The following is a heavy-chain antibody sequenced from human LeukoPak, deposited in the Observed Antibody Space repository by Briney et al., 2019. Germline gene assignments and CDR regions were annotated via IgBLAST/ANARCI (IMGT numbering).Heavy chain of an antibody. D-gene: IGHD2-2*01. V-gene: IGHV4-34*01. CDR2: INHSGST. CDR3: ARLRSTSPKNRYYYYYMDV. CDR1: GGSISSYY. Sequence: SETLSLTCTVSGGSISSYYWSWIRQPPGKGLEWIGEINHSGSTNYNPSLKSRVTISVDTSKNQFSLKLSSVTAADTAVYYCARLRSTSPKNRYYYYYMDVWGKGTTVTISS. J-gene: IGHJ6*03.